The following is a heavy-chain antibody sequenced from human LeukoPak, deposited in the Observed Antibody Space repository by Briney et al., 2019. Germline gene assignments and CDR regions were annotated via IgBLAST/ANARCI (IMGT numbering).Heavy chain of an antibody. Sequence: GRTLRLSCAASGFTFSSYGMHWVRQAPGKGLEWVAVISYDGSNNHYADSVKGRFTISRDNSKNTLYLQMNSLRAEDTAVFYCARGVWGSYRYPVAFDYWGQGTLVTVSS. CDR2: ISYDGSNN. CDR1: GFTFSSYG. J-gene: IGHJ4*02. D-gene: IGHD3-16*02. V-gene: IGHV3-33*01. CDR3: ARGVWGSYRYPVAFDY.